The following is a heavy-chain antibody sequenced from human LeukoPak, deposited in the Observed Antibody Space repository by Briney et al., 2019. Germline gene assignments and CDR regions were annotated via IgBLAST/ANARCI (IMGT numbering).Heavy chain of an antibody. CDR1: GFTFSSYE. CDR3: ARGRGSGTYCTRGYYMDV. V-gene: IGHV3-48*03. D-gene: IGHD3-10*01. Sequence: GGSLRLSCAASGFTFSSYEMNWVRQGPGKGLEWVSYINSSESIISFADSVKGRFTISRDNAKNSLYLQMNSLRGEDTAVYYCARGRGSGTYCTRGYYMDVWGKGTTVTISS. CDR2: INSSESII. J-gene: IGHJ6*03.